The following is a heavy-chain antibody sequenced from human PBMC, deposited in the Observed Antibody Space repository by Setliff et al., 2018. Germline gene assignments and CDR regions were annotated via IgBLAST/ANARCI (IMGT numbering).Heavy chain of an antibody. V-gene: IGHV1-8*01. CDR2: MNPNSGNT. CDR1: GYTFTSYD. Sequence: VASVKVSCKASGYTFTSYDINWVRQATGQGLEWMGWMNPNSGNTGYAQKLQGRVTMTTDTSTSTAYMELRSLRSDDTAVYYCARDSGWYGMDVWGQGTTVTVSS. D-gene: IGHD6-19*01. J-gene: IGHJ6*02. CDR3: ARDSGWYGMDV.